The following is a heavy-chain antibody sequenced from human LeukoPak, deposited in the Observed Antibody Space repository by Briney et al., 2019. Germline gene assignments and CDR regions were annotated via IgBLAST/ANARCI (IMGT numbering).Heavy chain of an antibody. Sequence: SGGSLRLSCAASGFTFSSYWMSWVRQAPGKGLEWVANIKQDGSEKYYVDSVKGRFTISRDNAKNSLYLQMNSLRAEDTAVYYCARDDYGDYPWYYYYMDVWGKGTTVTVSS. CDR1: GFTFSSYW. D-gene: IGHD4-17*01. CDR3: ARDDYGDYPWYYYYMDV. V-gene: IGHV3-7*01. J-gene: IGHJ6*03. CDR2: IKQDGSEK.